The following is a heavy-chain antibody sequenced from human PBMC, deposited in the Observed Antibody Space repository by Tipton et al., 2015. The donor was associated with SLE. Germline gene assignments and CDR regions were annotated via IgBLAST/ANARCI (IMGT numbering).Heavy chain of an antibody. J-gene: IGHJ2*01. Sequence: TLSLTYAVYGGSFSGYYWSWIRQPPGKGLEWIGEINHSGSTNYNPSLKSRVTISVDTSKNQFSLKLSSVTAADTAVYYCARGELYWSFDLWGRGTLVTVSS. V-gene: IGHV4-34*01. CDR1: GGSFSGYY. CDR2: INHSGST. D-gene: IGHD1-26*01. CDR3: ARGELYWSFDL.